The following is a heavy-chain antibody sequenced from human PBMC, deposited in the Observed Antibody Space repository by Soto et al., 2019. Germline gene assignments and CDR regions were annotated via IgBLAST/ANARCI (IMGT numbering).Heavy chain of an antibody. V-gene: IGHV1-69*02. Sequence: QVQLVQSGAEVKKPGSSVKVSCKASGGTFSSYTISWVRQAPGQGLEWMGRIIPILGIANYAQKFQGRVTITGDKSTSTAYMELSSLRSDNMAVYHCARATHGSVYPGKERFDPWGQGTLVTVFS. CDR2: IIPILGIA. CDR3: ARATHGSVYPGKERFDP. J-gene: IGHJ5*02. D-gene: IGHD3-10*01. CDR1: GGTFSSYT.